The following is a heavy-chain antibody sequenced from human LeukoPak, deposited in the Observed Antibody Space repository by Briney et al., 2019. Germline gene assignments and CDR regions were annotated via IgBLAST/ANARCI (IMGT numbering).Heavy chain of an antibody. J-gene: IGHJ4*02. CDR2: INHSGST. CDR3: ARRGSSGWSEVWHFDY. CDR1: GGSFSGYY. V-gene: IGHV4-34*01. Sequence: SETLSLTCAVYGGSFSGYYWSWIRQPPGKGLEWIGEINHSGSTNYNPSLKSRVTISVDTSKNQFSLKLTSVTAADTAVYYCARRGSSGWSEVWHFDYWGQGTLVTVSS. D-gene: IGHD6-19*01.